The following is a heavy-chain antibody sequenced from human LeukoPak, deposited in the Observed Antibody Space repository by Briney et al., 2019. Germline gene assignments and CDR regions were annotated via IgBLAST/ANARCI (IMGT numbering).Heavy chain of an antibody. J-gene: IGHJ4*02. D-gene: IGHD6-19*01. CDR1: GFTFSSYG. V-gene: IGHV3-30*03. CDR3: VSGRDSGY. Sequence: GGSLRLSCAASGFTFSSYGMHWVRQAPGKGLEWVAVMSYDGGNKYYADSVKGRFTISRDNSKNSLYLQMNSLRVEDTAVYYCVSGRDSGYWGQGTLVIVSS. CDR2: MSYDGGNK.